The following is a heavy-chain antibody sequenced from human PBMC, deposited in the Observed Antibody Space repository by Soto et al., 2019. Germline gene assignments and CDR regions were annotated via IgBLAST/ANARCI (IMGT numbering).Heavy chain of an antibody. J-gene: IGHJ3*02. CDR2: IYPGDSDT. CDR1: GYRFTNYW. D-gene: IGHD3-22*01. CDR3: ARPDSSGYYGRAFDI. V-gene: IGHV5-51*01. Sequence: GESLKISCKGSGYRFTNYWIGWVRQMPGKGLEWMGIIYPGDSDTRYSPSFQGQVTISADKSISTAYLQWSSLKASDTAMYYCARPDSSGYYGRAFDIWGQGTMVTVSS.